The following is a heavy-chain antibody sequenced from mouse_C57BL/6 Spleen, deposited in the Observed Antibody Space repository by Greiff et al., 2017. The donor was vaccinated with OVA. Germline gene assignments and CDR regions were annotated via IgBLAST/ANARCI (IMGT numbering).Heavy chain of an antibody. J-gene: IGHJ3*01. D-gene: IGHD4-1*01. CDR1: GYTFTSYW. Sequence: QVQLQQPGAELVRPGSSVKLSCKASGYTFTSYWMHWVKQRPIQGLEWIGNIDPSDSETHYNQKFKDKATLTVDKSSSTAYMQLSSLTSEDSAVYYCARGSKLGQDPWFAYWGQGTLVTVSA. V-gene: IGHV1-52*01. CDR2: IDPSDSET. CDR3: ARGSKLGQDPWFAY.